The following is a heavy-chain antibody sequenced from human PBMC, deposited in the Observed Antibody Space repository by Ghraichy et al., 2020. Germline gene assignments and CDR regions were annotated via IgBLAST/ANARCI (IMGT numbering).Heavy chain of an antibody. D-gene: IGHD4-23*01. V-gene: IGHV4-39*02. Sequence: SETLSLTCTVSGDSISSSNYYWGWIRQPPGKGLEWIGSIYYSGSTYYNPTLKSRVTMSVDTSKNQFSLKLSSVSAADTAVYYCVRDPAAFTVVTPRGNWGQGTLVTVSS. CDR2: IYYSGST. CDR1: GDSISSSNYY. CDR3: VRDPAAFTVVTPRGN. J-gene: IGHJ4*02.